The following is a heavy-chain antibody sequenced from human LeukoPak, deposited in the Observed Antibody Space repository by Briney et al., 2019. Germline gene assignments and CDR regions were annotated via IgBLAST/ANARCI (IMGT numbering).Heavy chain of an antibody. D-gene: IGHD3-9*01. CDR3: AAGYDYYYYYYMDV. V-gene: IGHV1-69*13. CDR1: GYTFTKYY. CDR2: IIPIFGTA. Sequence: SVKVSCKASGYTFTKYYIHWVRQAPGHGLEWMGGIIPIFGTANYAQKFQGRVTITADESTSTAYMELSSLRSEDTAVYYCAAGYDYYYYYYMDVWGKGTTVTISS. J-gene: IGHJ6*03.